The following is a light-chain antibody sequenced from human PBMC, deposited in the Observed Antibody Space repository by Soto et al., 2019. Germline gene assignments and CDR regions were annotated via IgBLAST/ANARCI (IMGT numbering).Light chain of an antibody. CDR3: GTWDSSLTAWV. J-gene: IGLJ3*02. Sequence: QSVLTQPPSVSAAPGQKVTISCSGSSSNIGNNYVSWYQQLPRTAPKLLIYDNIKRPSGIPDRFSGSKSGTSATLGITGLQTGDEADYYCGTWDSSLTAWVFGGGTKVTVL. CDR1: SSNIGNNY. V-gene: IGLV1-51*01. CDR2: DNI.